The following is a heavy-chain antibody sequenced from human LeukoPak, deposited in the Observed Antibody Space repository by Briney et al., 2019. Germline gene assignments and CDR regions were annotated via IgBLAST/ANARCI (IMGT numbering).Heavy chain of an antibody. CDR2: INPSGGST. CDR1: GYTFTSYY. D-gene: IGHD2-15*01. Sequence: ASVKVSCKASGYTFTSYYMHWVRQAPGQGLEWMGIINPSGGSTSYAQKFQGRVTMTRDMSTSTVYMELSGLRSEDTAVYYCARDQVVVAATDAFDIWGQGTMVTVSS. V-gene: IGHV1-46*01. J-gene: IGHJ3*02. CDR3: ARDQVVVAATDAFDI.